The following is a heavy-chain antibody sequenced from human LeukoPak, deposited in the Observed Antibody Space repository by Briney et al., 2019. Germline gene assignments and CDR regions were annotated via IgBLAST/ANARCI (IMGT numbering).Heavy chain of an antibody. J-gene: IGHJ4*02. CDR2: INPNSGVT. Sequence: ASVKVSCKVSGYTFTGYFMIWVRQAPGQGLEWMGWINPNSGVTNYARNFQGRVTLTRDTSISTAYMELSRLTSDDTAVYYCAIVGTIPGYFDYWGQGTLVTVSS. V-gene: IGHV1-2*02. CDR3: AIVGTIPGYFDY. CDR1: GYTFTGYF. D-gene: IGHD3-3*01.